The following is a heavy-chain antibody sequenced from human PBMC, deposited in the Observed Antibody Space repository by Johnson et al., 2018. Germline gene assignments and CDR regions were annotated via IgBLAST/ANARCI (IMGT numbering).Heavy chain of an antibody. D-gene: IGHD1-26*01. CDR3: ALGAPDAFDI. V-gene: IGHV3-30*03. Sequence: QVQLVESGGGVVQPGRSLRLSCAASGFTFSSYGMHWVRPAPGKGLEWVAVISYDGSNKYYADSVKGRFTISRDNSKNTLYLQMNSLRAEDTAVYYCALGAPDAFDIWGQGTMVTVSS. CDR1: GFTFSSYG. J-gene: IGHJ3*02. CDR2: ISYDGSNK.